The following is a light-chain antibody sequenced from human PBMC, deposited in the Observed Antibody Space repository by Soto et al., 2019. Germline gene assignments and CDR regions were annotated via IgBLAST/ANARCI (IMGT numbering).Light chain of an antibody. Sequence: EIVLTQSPGTLSLSPGERATLSCRASQSVASSNLAWYQQKPGQAPSLLIYTASSRATGVPDRFSGSGSGTDFTLTISRLEPEDFEVYYCQQYGTAPWTFGHGTKVDIX. CDR1: QSVASSN. CDR3: QQYGTAPWT. V-gene: IGKV3-20*01. CDR2: TAS. J-gene: IGKJ1*01.